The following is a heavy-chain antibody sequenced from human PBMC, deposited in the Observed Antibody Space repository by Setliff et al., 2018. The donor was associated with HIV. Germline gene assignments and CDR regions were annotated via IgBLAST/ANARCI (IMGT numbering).Heavy chain of an antibody. Sequence: ASVKVSCKASGGTFSSYGISWVQQAPGKGLEWMGRVDPEDGETRIAEKFQGRVTLTAETSKDTAYMELSSLRYEDTAVYYCATMAENNYDFWSAYYRWFDPWGQGTLVTVSS. V-gene: IGHV1-69-2*01. D-gene: IGHD3-3*01. CDR3: ATMAENNYDFWSAYYRWFDP. CDR2: VDPEDGET. J-gene: IGHJ5*02. CDR1: GGTFSSYG.